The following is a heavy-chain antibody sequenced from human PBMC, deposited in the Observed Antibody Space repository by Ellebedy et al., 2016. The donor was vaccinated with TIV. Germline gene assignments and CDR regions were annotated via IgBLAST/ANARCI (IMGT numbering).Heavy chain of an antibody. J-gene: IGHJ6*02. V-gene: IGHV4-61*01. D-gene: IGHD3-22*01. CDR1: GVSVSGGSDY. CDR2: ISDRGNS. Sequence: PSETLSLTCSVSGVSVSGGSDYWSWVRQPPGKGLEWIGYISDRGNSNYTPSLKSRVTISLHSSNNQFSLKLSSVTAADTAVYYCTRDRVLYESSGYYSDGMDVWGQGTTVTVSS. CDR3: TRDRVLYESSGYYSDGMDV.